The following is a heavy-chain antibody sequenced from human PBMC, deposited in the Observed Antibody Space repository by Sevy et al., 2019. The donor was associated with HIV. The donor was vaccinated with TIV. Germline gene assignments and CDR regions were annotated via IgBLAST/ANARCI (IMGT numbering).Heavy chain of an antibody. V-gene: IGHV3-15*01. CDR2: IKKKSDGGTA. D-gene: IGHD1-26*01. J-gene: IGHJ4*02. Sequence: GGSLRLSCAASGFTFSNAWMSWVRQAPGKGLEWVGRIKKKSDGGTADYAAPVKGRFTISRDDSKSRLYLQRNNLKSDDSGVYYCTAPGGDYWGQGTLVTVSS. CDR3: TAPGGDY. CDR1: GFTFSNAW.